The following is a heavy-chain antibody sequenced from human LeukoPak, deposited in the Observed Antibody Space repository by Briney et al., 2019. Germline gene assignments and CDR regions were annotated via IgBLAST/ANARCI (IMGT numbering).Heavy chain of an antibody. Sequence: GGSLRLSCEASGFTFSRYSVNWVRQAPGKGLEWVSCITGSSDYIFYADSVRGRFTISRDNAKNSLFLQMNSLRAEDTAVYYCAKFKGHYGDSEYYFDSWGQGTLVTVSS. CDR1: GFTFSRYS. J-gene: IGHJ4*02. CDR3: AKFKGHYGDSEYYFDS. V-gene: IGHV3-21*01. CDR2: ITGSSDYI. D-gene: IGHD3-10*01.